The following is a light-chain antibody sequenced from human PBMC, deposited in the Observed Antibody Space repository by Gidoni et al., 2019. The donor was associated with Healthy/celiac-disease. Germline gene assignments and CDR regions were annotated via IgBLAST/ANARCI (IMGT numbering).Light chain of an antibody. V-gene: IGLV1-51*01. Sequence: SEWIEPPSVPVATGQKVTISCSGSSSNIGNNDVSWYQQIPGTAPKLLIYDNNKRPSGIPSRFSCSKSVTSATLGITGLRTGDEADYYCRTWDSGLSAAVFGTGTKVTVL. CDR3: RTWDSGLSAAV. CDR2: DNN. CDR1: SSNIGNND. J-gene: IGLJ1*01.